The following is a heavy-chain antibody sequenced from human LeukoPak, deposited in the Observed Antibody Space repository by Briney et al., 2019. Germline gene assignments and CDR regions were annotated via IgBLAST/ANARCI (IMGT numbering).Heavy chain of an antibody. J-gene: IGHJ4*02. V-gene: IGHV3-7*01. CDR1: GFSFSTHW. CDR3: VRGKGYYEI. CDR2: IKQDGSEK. Sequence: GGSLRLSCAASGFSFSTHWMSWVRQAPGKRPEWMANIKQDGSEKYYVDSVKGRFTISRDNAKNSLFLQMNSLRAEDTAMYYCVRGKGYYEIRGQGTLVTVSS. D-gene: IGHD3-22*01.